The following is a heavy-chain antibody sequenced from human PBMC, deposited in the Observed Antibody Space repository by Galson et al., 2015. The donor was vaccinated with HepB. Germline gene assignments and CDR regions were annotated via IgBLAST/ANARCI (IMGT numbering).Heavy chain of an antibody. Sequence: SLRLSCAASGFTFSSYSMNWVRQAPGKGLEWVSYISGTNTMYYADSVKGRFTISRDNAKKSVYLQMNSLRDEDTAVYYCAREGYCSGGSCYRTYDSFDTWGQGTMVTVSS. CDR3: AREGYCSGGSCYRTYDSFDT. V-gene: IGHV3-48*02. CDR2: ISGTNTM. D-gene: IGHD2-15*01. CDR1: GFTFSSYS. J-gene: IGHJ3*02.